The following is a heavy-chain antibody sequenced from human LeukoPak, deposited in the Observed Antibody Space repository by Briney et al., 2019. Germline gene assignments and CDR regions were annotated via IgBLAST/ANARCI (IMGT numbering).Heavy chain of an antibody. J-gene: IGHJ6*02. Sequence: ASVKVSCKASGYTFTYYYIHWVRQAPGQGLEWMGWINPNSGGTNYAQKFQGWVTMTRDTSISTAYMELSRLRSDDTAVYYCARKSYGLYYGMDVWGQGTTVTVSS. CDR3: ARKSYGLYYGMDV. CDR1: GYTFTYYY. CDR2: INPNSGGT. D-gene: IGHD3-10*01. V-gene: IGHV1-2*04.